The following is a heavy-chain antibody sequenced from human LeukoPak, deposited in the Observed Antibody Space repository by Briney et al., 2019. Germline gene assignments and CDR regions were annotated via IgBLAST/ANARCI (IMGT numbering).Heavy chain of an antibody. J-gene: IGHJ4*02. CDR1: GFTFSSYS. CDR2: ISSTSAYI. D-gene: IGHD3-9*01. V-gene: IGHV3-21*04. CDR3: AKVPRYFDWFWYFDY. Sequence: PGGSLRLSCAASGFTFSSYSMNWVRQAPGKGLEWVSSISSTSAYIYYADSVKGRFTISRDNSKNTLYLQMNSLRAEDTAVYYCAKVPRYFDWFWYFDYWGQGTLVTVSS.